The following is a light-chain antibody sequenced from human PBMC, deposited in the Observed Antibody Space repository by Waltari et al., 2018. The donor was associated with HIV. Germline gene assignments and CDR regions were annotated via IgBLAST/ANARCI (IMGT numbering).Light chain of an antibody. Sequence: DIHMTQSPSSLSASVGDRVTITCRESQNINRYLHCYQQKPGMAPKLLIYAASTLRSGVTSRFSGAGSGTDFTLTISSLQLDDFATYYCQQSYTTPYTFGQGTELDI. J-gene: IGKJ2*01. CDR1: QNINRY. CDR3: QQSYTTPYT. V-gene: IGKV1-39*01. CDR2: AAS.